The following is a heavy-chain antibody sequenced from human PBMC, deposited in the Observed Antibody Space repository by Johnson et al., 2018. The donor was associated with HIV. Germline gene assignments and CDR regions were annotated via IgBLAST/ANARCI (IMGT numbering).Heavy chain of an antibody. CDR3: ARNGLIPAAKGVAFDI. J-gene: IGHJ3*02. CDR1: GFTFSSYW. V-gene: IGHV3-30*03. Sequence: QVQLVESGGGLVLPGGSLRLSCVGSGFTFSSYWMSWVRQAPGKGLEWVAVISYDGSNKYYADSVEGRFTISRDNAKNSLYLQMNSLRAEDTAVYYCARNGLIPAAKGVAFDIWGQGTMVTVSS. D-gene: IGHD2-2*01. CDR2: ISYDGSNK.